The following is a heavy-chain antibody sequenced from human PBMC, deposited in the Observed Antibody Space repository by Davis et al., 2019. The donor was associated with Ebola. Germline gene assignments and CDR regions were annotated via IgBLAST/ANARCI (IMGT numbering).Heavy chain of an antibody. CDR3: ASGSGWSALVTGMDV. V-gene: IGHV4-59*01. CDR2: IYYSGST. CDR1: GDSISSSY. D-gene: IGHD6-19*01. J-gene: IGHJ6*02. Sequence: MPSETLSLTCTVSGDSISSSYWGWIRQPPGKGLEWIGYIYYSGSTNYNPSLKSRVTISVDTSKNQFSLKLSSVTAADTAVYYCASGSGWSALVTGMDVWGQGTTVTVSS.